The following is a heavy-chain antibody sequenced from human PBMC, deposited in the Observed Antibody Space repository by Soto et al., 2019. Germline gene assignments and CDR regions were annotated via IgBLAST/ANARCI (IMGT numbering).Heavy chain of an antibody. Sequence: GSSVKVSCKASGGTFSSYAISWVRQAPGQGLEWMGGIIPIFGTANYAQKFQGRVTITADKSTSTAYMELSSLRSEDTAVYYCAGXEVKDYCYGSYQDDCYYGMDVWGQGTTVTVSS. J-gene: IGHJ6*02. CDR1: GGTFSSYA. CDR2: IIPIFGTA. CDR3: AGXEVKDYCYGSYQDDCYYGMDV. V-gene: IGHV1-69*06. D-gene: IGHD3-10*01.